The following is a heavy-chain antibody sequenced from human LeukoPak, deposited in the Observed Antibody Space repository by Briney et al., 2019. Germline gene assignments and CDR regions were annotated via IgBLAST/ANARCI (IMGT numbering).Heavy chain of an antibody. D-gene: IGHD2-2*02. CDR3: TKESIYCSSTSCYSPYGIDV. CDR1: GFSVSNYG. Sequence: PGGSLRLSCAVSGFSVSNYGMSWVRQAPGKGLEWISAISVDGEETFYADSVKGRFFISRDNSKNTLYLQMNSLRADDTAIYYCTKESIYCSSTSCYSPYGIDVWGQGTTVAVSS. J-gene: IGHJ6*02. CDR2: ISVDGEET. V-gene: IGHV3-23*01.